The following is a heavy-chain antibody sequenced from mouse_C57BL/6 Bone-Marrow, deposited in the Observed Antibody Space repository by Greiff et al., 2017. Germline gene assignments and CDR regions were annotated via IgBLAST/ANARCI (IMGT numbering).Heavy chain of an antibody. D-gene: IGHD1-3*01. J-gene: IGHJ3*01. CDR1: GFTFSNYW. CDR2: IRLKSDNYAT. CDR3: TGSAWGAY. V-gene: IGHV6-3*01. Sequence: DVKLVESGGGLVQPGGSLKISCVASGFTFSNYWMNWVRQSPEKGLEWVSQIRLKSDNYATHYEVSVKGRFTIYRADSKSSVYLQMNNIRAEDTGIYYCTGSAWGAYWGQGTLVTVSA.